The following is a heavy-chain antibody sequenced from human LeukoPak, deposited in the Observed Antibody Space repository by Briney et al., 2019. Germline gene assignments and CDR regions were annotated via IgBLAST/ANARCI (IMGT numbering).Heavy chain of an antibody. CDR3: ARAKGGDYYYYYGMDV. J-gene: IGHJ6*02. CDR1: GFTFSNAW. CDR2: ISSSSSYI. Sequence: KPGGSLRLSCAASGFTFSNAWMSWVRQAPGKGLEWVSSISSSSSYIYYADSVKGRFTISRDNAKNSLYLQMNSLRAEDAAVYYCARAKGGDYYYYYGMDVWGQGTTVTVSS. D-gene: IGHD2-21*01. V-gene: IGHV3-21*01.